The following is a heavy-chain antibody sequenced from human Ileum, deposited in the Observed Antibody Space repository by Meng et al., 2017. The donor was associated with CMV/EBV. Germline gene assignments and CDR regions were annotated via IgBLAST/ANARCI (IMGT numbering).Heavy chain of an antibody. Sequence: QGQLVQSGAEVTMPGASVNVSCKTSGYTFTNHYSHWVRQAPGKGLEWMGIINPSGGRTTYLQRFQGRVSMTSDTSASTLYLELSALRSEDTAVYYCSRAPLGSSNYYWSDYWGQGTLVTVSS. V-gene: IGHV1-46*01. CDR3: SRAPLGSSNYYWSDY. J-gene: IGHJ4*02. D-gene: IGHD4-11*01. CDR2: INPSGGRT. CDR1: GYTFTNHY.